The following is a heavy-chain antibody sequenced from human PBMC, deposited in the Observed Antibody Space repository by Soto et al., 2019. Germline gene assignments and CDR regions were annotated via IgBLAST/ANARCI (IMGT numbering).Heavy chain of an antibody. CDR2: IDPSDSYT. CDR3: ARRDLIAARIGVHINDY. D-gene: IGHD6-6*01. Sequence: GESLKISCKGSGYSFTSYWISWVRQMPGKGLEWMGRIDPSDSYTNYSPSFQGHVTISADKSISTAYLQWSSLKASDTAMYYCARRDLIAARIGVHINDYWGQGTLVTVSS. J-gene: IGHJ4*02. V-gene: IGHV5-10-1*01. CDR1: GYSFTSYW.